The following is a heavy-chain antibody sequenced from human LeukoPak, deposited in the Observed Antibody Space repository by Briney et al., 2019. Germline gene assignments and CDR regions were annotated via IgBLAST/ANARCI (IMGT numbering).Heavy chain of an antibody. CDR1: GGSFSDYY. J-gene: IGHJ4*02. D-gene: IGHD3-22*01. CDR3: ARGAQNYYDSSGYYYVGD. V-gene: IGHV4-34*01. CDR2: INHSGST. Sequence: SETLSLTCAVYGGSFSDYYWSWIRQPPGKGLEWIGEINHSGSTNYNPSLKSRVTISVDTSKNQFSLKLSSVTAADTAVYYCARGAQNYYDSSGYYYVGDWGQGTLVTVSS.